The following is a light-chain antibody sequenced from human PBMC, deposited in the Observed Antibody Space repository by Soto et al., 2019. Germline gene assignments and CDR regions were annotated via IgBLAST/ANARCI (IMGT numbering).Light chain of an antibody. CDR1: QSINTD. Sequence: EIVMTQSPATLSVSPGERATLSCRASQSINTDLAWYQQKPRQAPRLLIHAASTRAAGIPARFSGSGSVTEDTLPISSRQADDFPGDYGQQYNDWLALSFGGGTQVEIK. CDR2: AAS. V-gene: IGKV3-15*01. CDR3: QQYNDWLALS. J-gene: IGKJ4*01.